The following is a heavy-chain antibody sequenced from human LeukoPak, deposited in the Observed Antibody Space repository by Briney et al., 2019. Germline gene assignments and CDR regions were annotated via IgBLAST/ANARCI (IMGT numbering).Heavy chain of an antibody. Sequence: GRSLRLSCAASGFTFSSYGMHWVRQAPGKGLEWVAVISYDGSNKYYADSVKGRFTISRDNSKNTLYLQMNSLRAEDTAVYYCAKDRPRHYYGSGFSWGQRTLVTVSS. D-gene: IGHD3-10*01. J-gene: IGHJ4*02. CDR2: ISYDGSNK. V-gene: IGHV3-30*18. CDR3: AKDRPRHYYGSGFS. CDR1: GFTFSSYG.